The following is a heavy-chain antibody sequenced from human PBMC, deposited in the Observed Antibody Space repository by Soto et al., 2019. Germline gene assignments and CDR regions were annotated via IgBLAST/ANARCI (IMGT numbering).Heavy chain of an antibody. J-gene: IGHJ4*02. Sequence: QMQLQESGPGLVKPSETLSLTCSVSGGSISSNYWSWIRQPAGKGLEWIGRMHSSGSTNYNPSLKSRVTMSVDTSKNHFSLKMSSVTAADTAVYYCATLPTVSSSALWGQGILVTVSS. CDR2: MHSSGST. CDR3: ATLPTVSSSAL. D-gene: IGHD4-4*01. CDR1: GGSISSNY. V-gene: IGHV4-4*07.